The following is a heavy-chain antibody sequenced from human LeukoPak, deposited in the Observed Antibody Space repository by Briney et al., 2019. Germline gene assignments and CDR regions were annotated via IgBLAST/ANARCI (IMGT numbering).Heavy chain of an antibody. V-gene: IGHV3-53*01. D-gene: IGHD1-26*01. CDR2: IYTGGST. Sequence: GGSLRLSCAASGFTFYDYGMSWVRQAPGKGLEWVSVIYTGGSTYYADSVKGRFTISRDNSKNTLYLQMNSLRAEDTAVYYCARVAVGDSYYFDYWGQGTLVTVSS. J-gene: IGHJ4*02. CDR1: GFTFYDYG. CDR3: ARVAVGDSYYFDY.